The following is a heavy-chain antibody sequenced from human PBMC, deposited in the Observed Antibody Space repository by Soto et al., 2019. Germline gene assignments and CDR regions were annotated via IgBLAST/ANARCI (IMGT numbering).Heavy chain of an antibody. V-gene: IGHV3-7*01. CDR1: GFTFSTYW. D-gene: IGHD3-3*01. Sequence: EVQLVESGGGLVQPGGSLRLSCAASGFTFSTYWMSWVRQAPGQGLEWVANINHDGTEKYYVDSVKGQFTISRYNAKNSLYLQLNNLRAADQAVDYCARARDFWSTYFASWGQETMITVSS. CDR3: ARARDFWSTYFAS. CDR2: INHDGTEK. J-gene: IGHJ4*02.